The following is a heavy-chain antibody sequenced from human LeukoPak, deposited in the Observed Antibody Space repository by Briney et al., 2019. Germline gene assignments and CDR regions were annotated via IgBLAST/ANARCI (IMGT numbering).Heavy chain of an antibody. Sequence: SVKVSCKASGGTFSSYAISWVRQAPGQGLEWMGGIIPIFGTANYAQKFQGRVTITTDESTSTAYMELSSLRSEDTAVYYCARARLGVHRGYGAWVAFDIWGQGTMVTVSS. CDR3: ARARLGVHRGYGAWVAFDI. V-gene: IGHV1-69*05. CDR2: IIPIFGTA. CDR1: GGTFSSYA. D-gene: IGHD5-12*01. J-gene: IGHJ3*02.